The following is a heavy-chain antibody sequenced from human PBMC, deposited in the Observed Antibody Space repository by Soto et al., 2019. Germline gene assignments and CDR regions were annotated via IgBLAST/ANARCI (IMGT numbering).Heavy chain of an antibody. CDR2: IIPIFGTA. V-gene: IGHV1-69*06. Sequence: SVKVSCKASGGTFSSYAISWARQAPGQGLEWMGGIIPIFGTANYAQKFQGRVTITADKSTNTAYMELSSLRSEDTAVYYCARFTRIAAAGEYYYGMDVWGQGTTVTVSS. J-gene: IGHJ6*02. D-gene: IGHD6-13*01. CDR3: ARFTRIAAAGEYYYGMDV. CDR1: GGTFSSYA.